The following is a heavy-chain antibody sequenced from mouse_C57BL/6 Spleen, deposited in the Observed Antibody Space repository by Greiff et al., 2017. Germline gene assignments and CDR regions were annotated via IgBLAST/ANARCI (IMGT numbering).Heavy chain of an antibody. CDR2: IDPEDGDT. J-gene: IGHJ4*01. CDR3: TTSYYYGSSWHAMDY. V-gene: IGHV14-1*01. CDR1: GFNIKDYY. Sequence: EVQLQQSGAELVRPGASVKLSCTASGFNIKDYYMHWVKQRPEQGLEWIGRIDPEDGDTEYAPKFQGKATMTADTSSNTAYLQLSSLTSEDTAVYYCTTSYYYGSSWHAMDYWGQGTSGTVSS. D-gene: IGHD1-1*01.